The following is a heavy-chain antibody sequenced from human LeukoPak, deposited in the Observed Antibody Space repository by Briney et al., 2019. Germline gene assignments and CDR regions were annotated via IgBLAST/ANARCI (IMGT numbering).Heavy chain of an antibody. CDR3: ARETMAGHFDY. J-gene: IGHJ4*01. Sequence: SQSLSLTCTVSGGSTNIVDYFWSWIRQPPGKGLEWIGYIYFSGTTYYNPSLRSRVPLSVDTSKNQFSLNLRSVSAADAAVYFCARETMAGHFDYWGHGTLVTVSP. V-gene: IGHV4-30-4*01. CDR2: IYFSGTT. D-gene: IGHD6-19*01. CDR1: GGSTNIVDYF.